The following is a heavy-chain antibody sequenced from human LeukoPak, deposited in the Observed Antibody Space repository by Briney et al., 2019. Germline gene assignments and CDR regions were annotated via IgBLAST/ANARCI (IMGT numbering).Heavy chain of an antibody. V-gene: IGHV1-18*01. J-gene: IGHJ6*03. D-gene: IGHD5-18*01. CDR3: ARDYMDTAMAKYYYYYMDV. Sequence: ASVKVSCKASGYTFTSYGISWVRQAPGQGLEWMGWISAYNGNTNYAQKLQGRVTMTTDTSTSTAYMELRSLRSDDTAVYYCARDYMDTAMAKYYYYYMDVWGKGTTVTVSS. CDR1: GYTFTSYG. CDR2: ISAYNGNT.